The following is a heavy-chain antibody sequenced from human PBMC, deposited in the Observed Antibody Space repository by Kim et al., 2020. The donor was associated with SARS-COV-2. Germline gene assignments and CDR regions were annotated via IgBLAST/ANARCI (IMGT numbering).Heavy chain of an antibody. V-gene: IGHV4-61*02. D-gene: IGHD5-12*01. CDR3: ARGGSGYDMVDY. J-gene: IGHJ4*02. Sequence: NYNPALKSRVTISVDTSKNQFSLKLSSVTAADTAVYYCARGGSGYDMVDYWGQGTLVTVSS.